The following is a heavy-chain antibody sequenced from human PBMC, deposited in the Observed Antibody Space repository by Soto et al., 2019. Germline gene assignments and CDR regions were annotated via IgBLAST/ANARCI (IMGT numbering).Heavy chain of an antibody. J-gene: IGHJ4*02. CDR2: INTLSSAI. CDR3: ARRLQWQLRPLDS. V-gene: IGHV3-11*01. Sequence: PGGSLRLSCAGSGFTFSDYYMTWIRQAPGKGLEWVSYINTLSSAIYYADSVKGRFTISRDNAKNSLYLQMNSLRAEDTAVYYCARRLQWQLRPLDSWGRGTLVTGFS. CDR1: GFTFSDYY. D-gene: IGHD6-19*01.